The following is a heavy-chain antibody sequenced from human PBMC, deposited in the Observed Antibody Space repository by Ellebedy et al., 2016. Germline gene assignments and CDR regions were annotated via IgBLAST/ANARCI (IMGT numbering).Heavy chain of an antibody. Sequence: GGSLRLSCAASGFTFRDSYMNWVRQAPGKGLEWVSSITSSSTYIYYADSVKGRFTISRDNAMNSLFLQMNSLRVEDTAVYYCARTSDCSGGRCYFDYWGQGTLVTVSS. D-gene: IGHD2-15*01. CDR3: ARTSDCSGGRCYFDY. V-gene: IGHV3-21*01. J-gene: IGHJ4*02. CDR1: GFTFRDSY. CDR2: ITSSSTYI.